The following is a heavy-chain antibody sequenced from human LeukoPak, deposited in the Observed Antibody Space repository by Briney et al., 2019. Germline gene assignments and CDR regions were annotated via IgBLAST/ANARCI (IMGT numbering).Heavy chain of an antibody. CDR3: ARDGVAASNTEYYFDY. CDR2: ISAYNGNT. CDR1: GYTFTSYG. Sequence: ASVKVSCKASGYTFTSYGISWVRQAPGQGLEWMGWISAYNGNTNYAQNLQGRVTMTTDTSTSTAYMELRSLRSDDTAVYYCARDGVAASNTEYYFDYWGQGTLVTVSS. V-gene: IGHV1-18*01. J-gene: IGHJ4*02. D-gene: IGHD2-15*01.